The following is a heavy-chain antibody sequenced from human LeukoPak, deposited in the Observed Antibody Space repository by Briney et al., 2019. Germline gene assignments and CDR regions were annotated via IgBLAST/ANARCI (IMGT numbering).Heavy chain of an antibody. D-gene: IGHD5-18*01. Sequence: GGSLRLSCAASGFTFINAWMAWVRQAPGKGLEWVGRIKAKAHGGTIEYAAPVKGRFTISRDDSKNTLYLQMNSLRGEDTAVYYCAKGRYRYAYKAADYWGQGTLVTVSS. CDR2: IKAKAHGGTI. V-gene: IGHV3-15*01. CDR1: GFTFINAW. CDR3: AKGRYRYAYKAADY. J-gene: IGHJ4*02.